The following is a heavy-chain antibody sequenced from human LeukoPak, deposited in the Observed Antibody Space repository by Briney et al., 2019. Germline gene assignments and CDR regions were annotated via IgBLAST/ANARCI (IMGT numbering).Heavy chain of an antibody. CDR1: GLTLSNYG. J-gene: IGHJ4*02. CDR3: AKRGVVIRVSLAGFHKEAYYFDS. Sequence: HSGGSLRLSCVGSGLTLSNYGMSWVRQATGKGLEWVAGISGSGGGTQYADSVKGRFTISRDNRKNTLYLQMNTLRAEATAMYFCAKRGVVIRVSLAGFHKEAYYFDSWGQGALVTVSS. V-gene: IGHV3-23*01. CDR2: ISGSGGGT. D-gene: IGHD3-10*01.